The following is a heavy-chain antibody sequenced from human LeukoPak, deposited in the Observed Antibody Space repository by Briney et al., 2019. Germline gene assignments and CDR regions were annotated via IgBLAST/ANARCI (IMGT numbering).Heavy chain of an antibody. CDR3: ARSRGYSYGTTFLDY. Sequence: PSETLSLTCTVSGGSISTYYWSWIRQPPGRGLEWIGYIYYSGSINYNPSLKSRVTISVDTSKNQFSLKLSSVTAADTAVYYCARSRGYSYGTTFLDYWGQGTLVTVSS. CDR1: GGSISTYY. J-gene: IGHJ4*02. CDR2: IYYSGSI. V-gene: IGHV4-59*08. D-gene: IGHD5-18*01.